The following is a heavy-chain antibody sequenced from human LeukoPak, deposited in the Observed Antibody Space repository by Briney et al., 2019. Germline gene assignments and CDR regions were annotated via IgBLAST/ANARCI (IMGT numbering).Heavy chain of an antibody. CDR2: INHSGST. CDR3: ARYSGVPAAQLDY. D-gene: IGHD2-2*01. V-gene: IGHV4-34*01. CDR1: GFTFSSYA. Sequence: NPGGSLRLSCAASGFTFSSYALSWIRQPPGKGLEWIGEINHSGSTNYNPSLKSRVTISVDTSKNQFSLKLSSVTAADTAVYYCARYSGVPAAQLDYWGQGTLVTVSS. J-gene: IGHJ4*02.